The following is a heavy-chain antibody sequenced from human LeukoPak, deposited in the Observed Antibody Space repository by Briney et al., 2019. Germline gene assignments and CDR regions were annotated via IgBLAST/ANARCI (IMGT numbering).Heavy chain of an antibody. V-gene: IGHV3-64*02. D-gene: IGHD2-2*01. CDR1: GFTFRTYA. J-gene: IGHJ4*02. CDR2: ISTNGDST. CDR3: ARWGSTSCYDF. Sequence: GGSLRLSCAASGFTFRTYALHWVRQAPGKGLEYVSAISTNGDSTYYADSVKGRFTISRDNSKNTLFLQMGSLRADDMAVYYCARWGSTSCYDFWGQGTLVTVSS.